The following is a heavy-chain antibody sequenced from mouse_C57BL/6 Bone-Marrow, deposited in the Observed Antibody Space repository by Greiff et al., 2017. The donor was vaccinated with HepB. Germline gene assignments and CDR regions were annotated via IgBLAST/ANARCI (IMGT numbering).Heavy chain of an antibody. D-gene: IGHD1-1*01. V-gene: IGHV2-2*01. Sequence: QVQLQQSGPGLVQPSQSLSITCTVSGFSLTSYGVHWVRPSPGKGLEWLGVIWSGGSTDYNAAFISRLSISKDNSKSQVFFKMNSLQADDTAIYYCARRERVYYYGSGAWFAYWGQGTLVTVSA. J-gene: IGHJ3*01. CDR1: GFSLTSYG. CDR2: IWSGGST. CDR3: ARRERVYYYGSGAWFAY.